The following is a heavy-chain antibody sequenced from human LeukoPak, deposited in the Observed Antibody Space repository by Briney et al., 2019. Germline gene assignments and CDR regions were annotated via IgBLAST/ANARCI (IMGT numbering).Heavy chain of an antibody. CDR2: ISFDSTSR. CDR3: ARARRTGYAFGPQAD. J-gene: IGHJ4*02. D-gene: IGHD1-1*01. V-gene: IGHV3-30*04. Sequence: GSSLRPSCAGSGFFFSDYVMHWVRQAPGKGLEWVAVISFDSTSRYYTDSVKGRFTISRDNSKNTLFLQMDSLKNEDTAMYYCARARRTGYAFGPQADWGQGTLVTVSS. CDR1: GFFFSDYV.